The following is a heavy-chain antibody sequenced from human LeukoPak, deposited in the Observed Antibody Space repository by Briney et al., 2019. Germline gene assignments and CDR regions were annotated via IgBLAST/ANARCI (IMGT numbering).Heavy chain of an antibody. D-gene: IGHD2-15*01. J-gene: IGHJ4*02. V-gene: IGHV1-2*06. CDR3: ASSIVVVVGLDY. CDR1: GYTFTSYG. CDR2: INPNSGGT. Sequence: GASVKVSCKASGYTFTSYGISWVRQAPGQGPEWMGRINPNSGGTNYAQKFQGRVTMTRDTSISTAYMELSRLRSDDTAVYYCASSIVVVVGLDYWGQGTLVTVSS.